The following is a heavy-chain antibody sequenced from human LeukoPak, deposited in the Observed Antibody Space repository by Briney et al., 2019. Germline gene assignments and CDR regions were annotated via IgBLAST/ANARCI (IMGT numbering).Heavy chain of an antibody. CDR1: GDSISSSNW. CDR2: IYYSGST. Sequence: PSGTLSLTCAVSGDSISSSNWWSWVRQPPGKGLEWIGYIYYSGSTNYNPSLKSRLTISVDTSKNQFSLKLSSVTAADTAVYYCARGMTTGPDPWGQGILVTVSS. V-gene: IGHV4-4*02. CDR3: ARGMTTGPDP. D-gene: IGHD4-17*01. J-gene: IGHJ5*02.